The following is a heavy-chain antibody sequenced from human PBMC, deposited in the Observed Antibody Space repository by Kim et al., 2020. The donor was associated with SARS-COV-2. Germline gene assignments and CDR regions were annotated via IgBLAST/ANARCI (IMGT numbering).Heavy chain of an antibody. V-gene: IGHV3-23*01. D-gene: IGHD3-10*01. CDR3: AKSVGGSESYITDAFDM. CDR2: IGGSGGST. CDR1: GFTFNSYA. Sequence: GGSLRLSCAASGFTFNSYAMSWVRQAPGKGLEWFSSIGGSGGSTYYADSVKGRFTISRDNSKNTLYLQMSSLTAEDTAVYYCAKSVGGSESYITDAFDMWGQGTMVTVSS. J-gene: IGHJ3*02.